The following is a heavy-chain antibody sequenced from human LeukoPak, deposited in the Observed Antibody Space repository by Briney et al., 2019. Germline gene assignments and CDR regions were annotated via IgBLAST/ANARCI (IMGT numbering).Heavy chain of an antibody. Sequence: TGGSLRLSCAASGFTFSSYGMHWVRQAPGKGLEWVAFIRYDGSNKYYADSVKGRFTISRDNSKNTLYLQMNSLRAEDTAVYYCARDSVLRFKRDYYGMDVWGQGTTVTVSS. D-gene: IGHD3-3*01. J-gene: IGHJ6*02. V-gene: IGHV3-30*02. CDR1: GFTFSSYG. CDR2: IRYDGSNK. CDR3: ARDSVLRFKRDYYGMDV.